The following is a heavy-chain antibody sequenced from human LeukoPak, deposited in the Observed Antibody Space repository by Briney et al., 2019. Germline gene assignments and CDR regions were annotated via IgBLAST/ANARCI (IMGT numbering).Heavy chain of an antibody. Sequence: GGSLRLSCAASGFTFSSYGMHWVRQAPGKGLEWVAVISYDGSNKYYADSVKGRFTVSRDNAKNSLYLQMNSLRAEDTAVYYCARAIDYGYPGGYWGQGTLVTVSS. J-gene: IGHJ4*02. CDR2: ISYDGSNK. D-gene: IGHD4-17*01. CDR3: ARAIDYGYPGGY. V-gene: IGHV3-30*03. CDR1: GFTFSSYG.